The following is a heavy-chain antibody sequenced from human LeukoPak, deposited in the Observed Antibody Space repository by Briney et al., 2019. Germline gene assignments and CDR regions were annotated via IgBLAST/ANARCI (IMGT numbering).Heavy chain of an antibody. CDR2: IYYSGST. J-gene: IGHJ4*02. CDR1: GGSVSFYY. D-gene: IGHD4-11*01. Sequence: SETLSLTCTVSGGSVSFYYWSWIRQPPGKGLEWIGYIYYSGSTYYNPSLKSRVTISVDTSKNQFSLKLSSVTAADTAVYYCASRYDYSNYIGYWGQGTLVTVSS. CDR3: ASRYDYSNYIGY. V-gene: IGHV4-59*04.